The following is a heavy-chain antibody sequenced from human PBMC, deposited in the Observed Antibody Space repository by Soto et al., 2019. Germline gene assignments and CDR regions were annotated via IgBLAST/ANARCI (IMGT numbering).Heavy chain of an antibody. D-gene: IGHD1-1*01. CDR3: ARDDAFGNENAFDL. CDR2: ISPK. CDR1: GFSFRTFG. Sequence: GGSLRLSCAVSGFSFRTFGFHWVRQPPGKGLQWVAVISPKGHSDSVEGRFTISRDNSKDTLYLEMNDLRAEDTAIYYCARDDAFGNENAFDLWGQGTMVTVSS. V-gene: IGHV3-33*01. J-gene: IGHJ3*01.